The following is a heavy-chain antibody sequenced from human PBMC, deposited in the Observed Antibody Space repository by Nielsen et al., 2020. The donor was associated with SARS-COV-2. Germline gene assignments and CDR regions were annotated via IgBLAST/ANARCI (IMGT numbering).Heavy chain of an antibody. J-gene: IGHJ4*02. CDR2: IYHSGST. V-gene: IGHV4-4*02. D-gene: IGHD6-19*01. CDR3: ARSGIAVAGTGY. Sequence: ESLRLSCAVSGGSISSSNWWSWVRQPPGKGLEWIGEIYHSGSTNYNPSLKSRVTISVDKSKNQFSLKLSSVTAADTAVYYCARSGIAVAGTGYWGQGTLVTVSS. CDR1: GGSISSSNW.